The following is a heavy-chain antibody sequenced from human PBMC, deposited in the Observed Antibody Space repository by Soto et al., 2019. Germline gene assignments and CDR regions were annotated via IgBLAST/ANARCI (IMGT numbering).Heavy chain of an antibody. V-gene: IGHV3-33*01. J-gene: IGHJ6*03. D-gene: IGHD6-25*01. CDR1: GFTFSSYG. Sequence: GGSLRLSCAASGFTFSSYGMHWVRQAPGKGLEWVAVIWYDGSNKYYADSVKGRFTISRDNSKNTLYLQMNSLRAEDTAVYYCARESLPSGRRLGTTFVHYYMDVWGKGTTVTVSS. CDR3: ARESLPSGRRLGTTFVHYYMDV. CDR2: IWYDGSNK.